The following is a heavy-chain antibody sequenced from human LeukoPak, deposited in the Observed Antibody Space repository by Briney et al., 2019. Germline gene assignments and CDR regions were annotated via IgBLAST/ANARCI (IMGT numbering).Heavy chain of an antibody. CDR1: GFTFSTHW. D-gene: IGHD6-6*01. V-gene: IGHV3-7*01. J-gene: IGHJ4*02. CDR2: VKKDGSEK. Sequence: RGSLRLSCAASGFTFSTHWMIWVRQAPGKGLEWVANVKKDGSEKYYVDSVKGRFTISRINAKNSLYLQMNSLRAEDTAVYYCATGRAAHLFDFWGQGTLVT. CDR3: ATGRAAHLFDF.